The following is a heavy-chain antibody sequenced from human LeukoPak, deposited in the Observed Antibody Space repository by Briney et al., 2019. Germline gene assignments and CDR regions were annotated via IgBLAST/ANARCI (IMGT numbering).Heavy chain of an antibody. V-gene: IGHV3-20*01. CDR2: INWNGGRT. Sequence: GGSLRLSCAASGFTFDDYGMSWVRHAPGKGLEWGSGINWNGGRTGYADSVKGRFAISRDNAKNSLYLQMNSLRAEDTALYHCAREGVTMVRGGRPYYCDYWGQGTLVTVSS. CDR1: GFTFDDYG. D-gene: IGHD3-10*01. CDR3: AREGVTMVRGGRPYYCDY. J-gene: IGHJ4*02.